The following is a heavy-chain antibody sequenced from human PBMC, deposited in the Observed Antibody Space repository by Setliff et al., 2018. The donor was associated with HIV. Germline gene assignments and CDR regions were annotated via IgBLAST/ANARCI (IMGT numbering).Heavy chain of an antibody. D-gene: IGHD3-10*01. J-gene: IGHJ4*02. CDR1: GGTLTTYG. CDR3: ARDAGIPMVRGRWPLDY. V-gene: IGHV1-69*10. Sequence: SVKVSCKASGGTLTTYGISWVRQAPGQGLEWMGQIIPILGIASYAQKFQGRVTFSADTSTSTAYMELSGLRSEDTAVYYCARDAGIPMVRGRWPLDYWGQGTLVTVSS. CDR2: IIPILGIA.